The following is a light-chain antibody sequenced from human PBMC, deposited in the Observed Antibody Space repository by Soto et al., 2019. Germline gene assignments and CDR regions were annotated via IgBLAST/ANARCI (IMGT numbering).Light chain of an antibody. Sequence: QSVLTQPASVSRSPGQSITISCTGTSSDVGSHNLVSWYQQFPGKAPKLIIFEASKRPSGVSNRFSGSKSGSTASLTISGLQAEDEADYYCCSNAAGSTYVFGSGTKVTVL. J-gene: IGLJ1*01. CDR2: EAS. CDR1: SSDVGSHNL. V-gene: IGLV2-23*01. CDR3: CSNAAGSTYV.